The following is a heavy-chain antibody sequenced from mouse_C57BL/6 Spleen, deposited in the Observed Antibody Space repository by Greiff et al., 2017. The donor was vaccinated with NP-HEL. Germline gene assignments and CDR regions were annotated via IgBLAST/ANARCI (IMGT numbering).Heavy chain of an antibody. J-gene: IGHJ4*01. D-gene: IGHD1-1*01. Sequence: VQLQQPGAELVKPGASVKLSCKASGYTFTSYWMHWVKQRPGQGLEWIGMIHPNSGSTNYNEKFKSKATLTVDKSSSTAYMQLSSLTSEDSAVYYCARSRYYGSSYYAMDYWGQGTSGTVSS. V-gene: IGHV1-64*01. CDR1: GYTFTSYW. CDR2: IHPNSGST. CDR3: ARSRYYGSSYYAMDY.